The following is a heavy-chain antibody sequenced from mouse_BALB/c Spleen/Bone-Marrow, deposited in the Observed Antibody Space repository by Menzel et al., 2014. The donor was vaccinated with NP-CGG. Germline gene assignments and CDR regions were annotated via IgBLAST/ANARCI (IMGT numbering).Heavy chain of an antibody. Sequence: EVMLVESGGGLVQPGGSLKLSCAASGFTFSSYGMSWVRQTPDKRLELVATINSNGDSTYYPDSVKGRVTNSRDNAKNTLYLQMSSLKSEDTARYYCARVWYFGYWGQGTSLTVSS. CDR1: GFTFSSYG. CDR2: INSNGDST. J-gene: IGHJ2*03. CDR3: ARVWYFGY. V-gene: IGHV5-6-3*01.